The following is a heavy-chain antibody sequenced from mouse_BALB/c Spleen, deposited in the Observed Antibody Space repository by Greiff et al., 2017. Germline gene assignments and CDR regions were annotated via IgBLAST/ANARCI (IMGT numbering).Heavy chain of an antibody. CDR3: ARGSSSYYFDY. CDR1: GYTFTSYT. V-gene: IGHV1-4*02. J-gene: IGHJ2*01. D-gene: IGHD1-1*01. CDR2: INPSSGYT. Sequence: VQLVESAAELARPGASVKMSCKASGYTFTSYTMHWVKQRPGQGLEWIGYINPSSGYTEYNQKFKGKATMTVDKSTSTAYMELARLTSEDSAIYYCARGSSSYYFDYWGQGTTLTVSS.